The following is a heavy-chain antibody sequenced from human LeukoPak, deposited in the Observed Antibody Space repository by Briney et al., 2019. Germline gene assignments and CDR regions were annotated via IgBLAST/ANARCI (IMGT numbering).Heavy chain of an antibody. CDR2: MYYRGNT. Sequence: SETLSLTCTVSGGSISTITYYWGWIRQPPGKGLEWVGHMYYRGNTFYNPSLKSRVTISVDTSKNQFSLKLRSVTAADTAVYYCARQKKIWFGEMGYFDYWGQGTLVTVSS. CDR1: GGSISTITYY. V-gene: IGHV4-39*01. J-gene: IGHJ4*02. D-gene: IGHD3-10*01. CDR3: ARQKKIWFGEMGYFDY.